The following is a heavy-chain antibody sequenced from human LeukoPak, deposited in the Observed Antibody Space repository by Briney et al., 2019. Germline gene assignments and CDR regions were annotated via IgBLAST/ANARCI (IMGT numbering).Heavy chain of an antibody. CDR2: ILPIFRTA. V-gene: IGHV1-69*06. CDR3: ARVKNYCSGGSCYFDY. D-gene: IGHD2-15*01. CDR1: IGTLTSYA. Sequence: SLKHYCNTSIGTLTSYAISCVQQHPAQAPEYMRRILPIFRTANYAQKFQGRVTITADKSTSTAYMELSSLRSEDTAVYYCARVKNYCSGGSCYFDYWGQGTLVTVSS. J-gene: IGHJ4*02.